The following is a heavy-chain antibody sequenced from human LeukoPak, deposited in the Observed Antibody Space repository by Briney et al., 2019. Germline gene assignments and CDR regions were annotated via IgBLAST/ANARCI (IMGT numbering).Heavy chain of an antibody. J-gene: IGHJ4*02. Sequence: PGGSLRLSCAASGFTVSSNYMSWVRQAPGKGLEWVSVIYSGGSTYYADSVKGRFTISRDNSKNTLYLQMNSLRAEDTAVYYCAPRYYDFWSGNKGAFDYWGQGTLVTVSS. CDR2: IYSGGST. D-gene: IGHD3-3*01. CDR3: APRYYDFWSGNKGAFDY. V-gene: IGHV3-53*01. CDR1: GFTVSSNY.